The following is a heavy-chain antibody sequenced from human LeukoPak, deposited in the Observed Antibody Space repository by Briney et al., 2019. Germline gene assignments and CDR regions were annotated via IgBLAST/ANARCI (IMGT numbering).Heavy chain of an antibody. CDR2: IIPIFGTA. CDR1: GGTFSSYA. D-gene: IGHD1-26*01. Sequence: ASVKVSCKASGGTFSSYAISWVRQAPGQGLEWMGRIIPIFGTANYAQKFQGRVTITTDESTSTAYMELSSLRSEDTAVYYCAREEIVQWELLGFDYWGQGTLVTVSS. V-gene: IGHV1-69*05. CDR3: AREEIVQWELLGFDY. J-gene: IGHJ4*02.